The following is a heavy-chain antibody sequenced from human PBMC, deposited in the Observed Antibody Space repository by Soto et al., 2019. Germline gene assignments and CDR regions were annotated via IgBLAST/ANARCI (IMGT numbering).Heavy chain of an antibody. J-gene: IGHJ4*02. D-gene: IGHD3-9*01. CDR2: IFWDDDK. Sequence: QITLKESGPTLVKPTQTLTLTCTFSGFSLSTSGVGVGWIRQPPGKALEWLALIFWDDDKRYSPSLKNRLTITKDTSKNQVVLTMTNMGPVDTATYYCAHSPPYDILTGSLNYFDYWGQGTLVTVSS. CDR3: AHSPPYDILTGSLNYFDY. V-gene: IGHV2-5*02. CDR1: GFSLSTSGVG.